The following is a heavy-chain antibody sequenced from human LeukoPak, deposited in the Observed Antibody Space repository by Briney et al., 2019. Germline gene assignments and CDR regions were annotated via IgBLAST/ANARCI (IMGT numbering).Heavy chain of an antibody. J-gene: IGHJ4*02. CDR1: GYTFTGYH. CDR2: INPYSGDT. V-gene: IGHV1-2*06. Sequence: ASVKVSCKASGYTFTGYHIHWLRQAPAQGLEWMGRINPYSGDTNFAQKFQGRVTMTRDTSITTAYMDLSSLTPDDTAVYFCARDQGSLTRSWYTGYWGQGTQVTVSS. CDR3: ARDQGSLTRSWYTGY. D-gene: IGHD6-13*01.